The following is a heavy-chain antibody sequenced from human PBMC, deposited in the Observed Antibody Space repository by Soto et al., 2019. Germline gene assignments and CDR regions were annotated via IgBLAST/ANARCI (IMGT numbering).Heavy chain of an antibody. CDR1: GFTFSSYA. CDR2: ISGSGGST. CDR3: AKGSLLYSSGWYYFDY. J-gene: IGHJ4*02. V-gene: IGHV3-23*04. D-gene: IGHD6-19*01. Sequence: EVQLVESGGGLVQPGGSLRLSCAASGFTFSSYAMSWVRQAPGKGLEWVSAISGSGGSTYYADSVKGRFTISRDNSKNTLYLQMNSLRAEDTAVYYCAKGSLLYSSGWYYFDYWGQGTLVTVSS.